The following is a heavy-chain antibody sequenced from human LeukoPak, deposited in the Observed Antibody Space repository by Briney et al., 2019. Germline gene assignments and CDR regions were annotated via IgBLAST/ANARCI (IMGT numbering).Heavy chain of an antibody. CDR1: GFTFSSHW. Sequence: GGSLRLSCAASGFTFSSHWMSWVRQAPGKGLEWVANIKQDGSEKYYVDSVKGRFTISKDNAKNSLYLQMNSLRAEDTAVYYCARGRGDYWGQGTLVTVSS. V-gene: IGHV3-7*01. CDR3: ARGRGDY. D-gene: IGHD3-10*01. CDR2: IKQDGSEK. J-gene: IGHJ4*02.